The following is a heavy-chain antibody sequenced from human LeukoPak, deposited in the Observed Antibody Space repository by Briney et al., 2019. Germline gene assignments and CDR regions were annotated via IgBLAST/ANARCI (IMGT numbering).Heavy chain of an antibody. CDR1: GFTVSSNY. CDR2: IYSGGST. V-gene: IGHV3-66*02. Sequence: PGGSLRLSCAASGFTVSSNYMSWVRQAPGKGLEWPSVIYSGGSTYYADSVKGRFTISRDNSKNTLYLQMNSLRAEDTAVYYCARAGSYRTFDYWGQGTLVTVSS. D-gene: IGHD1-26*01. CDR3: ARAGSYRTFDY. J-gene: IGHJ4*02.